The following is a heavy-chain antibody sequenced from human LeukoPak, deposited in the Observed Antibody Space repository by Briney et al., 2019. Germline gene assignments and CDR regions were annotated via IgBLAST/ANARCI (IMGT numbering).Heavy chain of an antibody. CDR1: GFTVSTNY. Sequence: PGGSLRLSCAASGFTVSTNYTTWVRQAPGKGLEWVSVIYSGGSTYYADSVKGRFTISRDNSKDTLYLQMNSLRAEDTAVYYCARVGYSCAFDVWGQGTMVTVSS. J-gene: IGHJ3*01. CDR2: IYSGGST. CDR3: ARVGYSCAFDV. V-gene: IGHV3-66*01. D-gene: IGHD1-1*01.